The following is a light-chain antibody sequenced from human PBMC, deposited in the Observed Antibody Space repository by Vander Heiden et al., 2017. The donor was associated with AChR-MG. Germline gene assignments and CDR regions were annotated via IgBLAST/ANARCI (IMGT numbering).Light chain of an antibody. Sequence: EIVLTQSPATLSLSPGERATLSCRASQSVSTYLAWYQQKPGQAPRLLIYDASNRATGIPARFSGSGYGTDFTLTISSLEPEDFALYYCQQHSSWWGHTFGGGTKVEIK. CDR3: QQHSSWWGHT. J-gene: IGKJ4*01. V-gene: IGKV3-11*01. CDR2: DAS. CDR1: QSVSTY.